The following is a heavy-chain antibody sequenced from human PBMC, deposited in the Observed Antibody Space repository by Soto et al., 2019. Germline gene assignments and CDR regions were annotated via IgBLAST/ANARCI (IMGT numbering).Heavy chain of an antibody. CDR3: ARGLLQFLGEDF. D-gene: IGHD3-3*01. Sequence: GGSLRLSCAASGFTRNKSSMHWVRQAPGKGLEWVALISDDGSKKYYADSVKGRFTISRDNSNNMVYLQMDSLRPEDTALYYCARGLLQFLGEDFWGQGTLVTVSS. V-gene: IGHV3-30-3*01. CDR2: ISDDGSKK. J-gene: IGHJ4*02. CDR1: GFTRNKSS.